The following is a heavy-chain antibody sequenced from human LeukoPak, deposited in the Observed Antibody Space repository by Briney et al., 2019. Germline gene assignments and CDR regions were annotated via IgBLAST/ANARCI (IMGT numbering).Heavy chain of an antibody. Sequence: GGSLRLPCAASGFTLSSYSMNWVRQAPGKGLEWVSSISSSSSYIYYADSVKGRFTISRDNAKNSLYLQMNSLRAEDTAVYYCARPFNSYYYDSSGYYPYFDYWGQGTLVTVSS. J-gene: IGHJ4*02. V-gene: IGHV3-21*01. D-gene: IGHD3-22*01. CDR2: ISSSSSYI. CDR1: GFTLSSYS. CDR3: ARPFNSYYYDSSGYYPYFDY.